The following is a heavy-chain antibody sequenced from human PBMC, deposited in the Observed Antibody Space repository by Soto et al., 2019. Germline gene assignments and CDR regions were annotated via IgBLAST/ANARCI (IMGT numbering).Heavy chain of an antibody. V-gene: IGHV2-5*02. CDR3: ARATTVTTWYYFDY. J-gene: IGHJ4*02. D-gene: IGHD4-17*01. Sequence: QITLKESGPTLVKPTQTLTLTCTFSGFSLSTSGVAVGWIRQPPGKALEWLALIYWDDDKRQSPSLKSRLTITKDTSKNRVVLIMPNVDPVDTATYYCARATTVTTWYYFDYWGQGTLFTVSS. CDR2: IYWDDDK. CDR1: GFSLSTSGVA.